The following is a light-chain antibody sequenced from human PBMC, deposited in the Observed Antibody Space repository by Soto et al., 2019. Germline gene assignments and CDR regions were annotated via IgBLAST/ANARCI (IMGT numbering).Light chain of an antibody. J-gene: IGKJ3*01. V-gene: IGKV1-33*01. Sequence: DIQMTQSPSSLSASVGDRVTITCQASQDISNYLNWYQQKPGKAPKLLIYDASNLETGVPSRFSGSGSGTDFTFTISSLQPEDIETYYCQQYDSLPRTFGPGTKVEI. CDR2: DAS. CDR3: QQYDSLPRT. CDR1: QDISNY.